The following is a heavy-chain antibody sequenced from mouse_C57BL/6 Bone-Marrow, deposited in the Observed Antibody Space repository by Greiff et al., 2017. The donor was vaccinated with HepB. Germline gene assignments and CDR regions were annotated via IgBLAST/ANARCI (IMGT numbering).Heavy chain of an antibody. CDR1: GFSLTSYG. D-gene: IGHD1-1*01. J-gene: IGHJ4*01. V-gene: IGHV2-2*01. CDR3: ARRRKNYYGSSLYYAMDY. CDR2: IWSGGST. Sequence: VKLMESGPGLVQPSQSLSITCTVSGFSLTSYGVHWVRQSPGKGLEWLGVIWSGGSTDYNAAFISRLSISKDNSKSQVFFKMNSLQADDTAIYYCARRRKNYYGSSLYYAMDYWGQGTSVTVSS.